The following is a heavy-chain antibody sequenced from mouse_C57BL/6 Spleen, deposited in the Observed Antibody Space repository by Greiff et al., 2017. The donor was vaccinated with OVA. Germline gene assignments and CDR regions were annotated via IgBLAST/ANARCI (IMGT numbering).Heavy chain of an antibody. D-gene: IGHD4-1*01. Sequence: EVMLVESEGGLVQPGSSMKLSCTASGFTFSDYYMAWVRQVPEKGLEWVANINYDGSSTYYLVSLKSRFIISRDNAKNILYLQMSSLKSEDTATYYCARVSSLGAWFAYWGQGTLVTVSA. CDR2: INYDGSST. CDR1: GFTFSDYY. CDR3: ARVSSLGAWFAY. V-gene: IGHV5-16*01. J-gene: IGHJ3*01.